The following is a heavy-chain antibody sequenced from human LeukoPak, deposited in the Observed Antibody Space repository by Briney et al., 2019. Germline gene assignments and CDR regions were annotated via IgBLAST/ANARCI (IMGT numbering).Heavy chain of an antibody. V-gene: IGHV1-69*04. CDR3: ARVPKHYGSGSYHSPYFDY. J-gene: IGHJ4*02. CDR2: IIPILGIA. Sequence: ASVKASCKASGGTFSSYAISWVRQAPGQGLEWMGRIIPILGIANYAQKFQGRVTITADKSTSTAYMELSSLRSEDTAVYYCARVPKHYGSGSYHSPYFDYWGQGTLVTVSS. D-gene: IGHD3-10*01. CDR1: GGTFSSYA.